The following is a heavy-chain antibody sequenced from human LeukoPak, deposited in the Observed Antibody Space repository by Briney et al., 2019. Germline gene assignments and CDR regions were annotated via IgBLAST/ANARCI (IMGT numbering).Heavy chain of an antibody. D-gene: IGHD3-10*01. CDR2: ISGDGGST. CDR1: GFTFDDYA. J-gene: IGHJ6*02. V-gene: IGHV3-43*02. Sequence: GGSLRLSCAASGFTFDDYAMHWVRQAPGKGLEWVSLISGDGGSTCYADSVKGRFTISRDNSKNSLYLQMNSLRTEDTALYYCAKGKFTMVRGVMDVWGQGTTVTVSS. CDR3: AKGKFTMVRGVMDV.